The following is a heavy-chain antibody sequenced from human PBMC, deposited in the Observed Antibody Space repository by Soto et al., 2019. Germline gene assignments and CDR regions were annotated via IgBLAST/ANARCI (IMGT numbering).Heavy chain of an antibody. Sequence: EVQLLESGGGLVQPGGSLRLSCAASGFTFSSYAMSWVRQAPGKGLEWVSAISGSGGSTYYADSVKGRFTISRDNSKNTLYLQRSSLRAEDTAVYYWAKSVWWGLQERVYYGMDVWGQGTTVTVSS. V-gene: IGHV3-23*01. CDR3: AKSVWWGLQERVYYGMDV. CDR1: GFTFSSYA. D-gene: IGHD2-21*02. CDR2: ISGSGGST. J-gene: IGHJ6*02.